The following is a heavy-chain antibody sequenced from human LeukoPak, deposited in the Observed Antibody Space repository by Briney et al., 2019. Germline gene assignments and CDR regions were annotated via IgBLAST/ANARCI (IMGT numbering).Heavy chain of an antibody. CDR2: IRYDGNNK. D-gene: IGHD1-14*01. CDR3: AKPARTDYADY. CDR1: GFTFSNYG. J-gene: IGHJ4*02. V-gene: IGHV3-30*02. Sequence: PGGSLRLSCAASGFTFSNYGMHWVRQAPGKGLEGVAFIRYDGNNKYYADSVKGRFTISRDNSKNTLYLQMNSLRAEDTAVYYCAKPARTDYADYWGQGTLVTVSS.